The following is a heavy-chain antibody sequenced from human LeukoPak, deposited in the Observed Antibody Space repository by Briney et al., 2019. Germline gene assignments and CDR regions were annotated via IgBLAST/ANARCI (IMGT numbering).Heavy chain of an antibody. V-gene: IGHV4-39*01. CDR2: IYYSGST. CDR1: GGSISSSSYY. CDR3: ARHGSGIAVAEGVWVY. Sequence: SETLSLTCTVSGGSISSSSYYWGWIRQPPGKGLEWIGSIYYSGSTYYNPSLKSRVTISVDTSKNQFSLELSSVTAADTAVYYCARHGSGIAVAEGVWVYWGQGTLVTVSS. D-gene: IGHD6-19*01. J-gene: IGHJ4*02.